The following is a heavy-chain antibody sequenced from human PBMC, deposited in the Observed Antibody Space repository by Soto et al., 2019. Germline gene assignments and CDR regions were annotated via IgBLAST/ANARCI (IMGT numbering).Heavy chain of an antibody. CDR2: IYPGDSDT. J-gene: IGHJ6*02. CDR1: GYSFTSYW. V-gene: IGHV5-51*01. D-gene: IGHD2-2*01. Sequence: PGESLKISCKGSGYSFTSYWIGWVRQMPGKGLEWRGIIYPGDSDTRYSPSFQGQVTISADKSISTAYLQWSSLKASDTAMYYCARLGSFCSSTSCYVSYYYYGMDVWGQGTTVTVSS. CDR3: ARLGSFCSSTSCYVSYYYYGMDV.